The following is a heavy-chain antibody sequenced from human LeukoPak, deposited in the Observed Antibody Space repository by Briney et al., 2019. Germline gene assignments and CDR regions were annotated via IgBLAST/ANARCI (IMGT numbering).Heavy chain of an antibody. CDR3: ARVGYSSSRWVGNHDAFDI. CDR1: GYTFTSYA. V-gene: IGHV7-4-1*02. D-gene: IGHD6-13*01. CDR2: INTNTGNP. J-gene: IGHJ3*02. Sequence: ASVKVSCKASGYTFTSYAMNWVRQAPGQGLEWMGWINTNTGNPTYAQGFTGRFVFSLDTSVSTAYLQISSLKAEDTAVYYCARVGYSSSRWVGNHDAFDIWGQGTMVTVSS.